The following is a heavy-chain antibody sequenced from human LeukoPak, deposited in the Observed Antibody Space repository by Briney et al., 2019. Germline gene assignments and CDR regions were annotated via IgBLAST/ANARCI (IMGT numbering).Heavy chain of an antibody. Sequence: SETLSLTCTVSGVSISGNYWSWIRQPPGKGLEWIGEINHSGSTNYNPSLESRVTISVDTSKNQFSLKLSSVTAADTAVYYCARRSYLAHSIAAAGEFDYWGQGTLVTVSS. J-gene: IGHJ4*02. CDR3: ARRSYLAHSIAAAGEFDY. CDR1: GVSISGNY. D-gene: IGHD6-13*01. V-gene: IGHV4-34*01. CDR2: INHSGST.